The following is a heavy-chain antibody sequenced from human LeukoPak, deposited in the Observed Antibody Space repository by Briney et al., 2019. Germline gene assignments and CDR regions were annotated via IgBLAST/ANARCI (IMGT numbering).Heavy chain of an antibody. CDR1: GGTFSSYA. CDR3: ARDLFSTYCGGDCYSQPYNWFDP. CDR2: IIPIFGTA. Sequence: GSSVKVSCKASGGTFSSYAISWVRQAPGQGLEWMGGIIPIFGTANYAQKFQGRVTITTDESTSTAYMELSSLRSEDTAVYYCARDLFSTYCGGDCYSQPYNWFDPWGQGTLVTVSS. J-gene: IGHJ5*02. D-gene: IGHD2-21*02. V-gene: IGHV1-69*05.